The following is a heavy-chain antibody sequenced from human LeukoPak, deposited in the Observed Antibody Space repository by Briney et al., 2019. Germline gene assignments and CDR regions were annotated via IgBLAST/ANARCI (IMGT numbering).Heavy chain of an antibody. V-gene: IGHV1-18*01. CDR1: GFTFTSYG. D-gene: IGHD2-2*02. CDR3: ARDSCSSTSCYTNYYFDY. J-gene: IGHJ4*02. CDR2: ISAYNGNT. Sequence: GGSLRLSCAASGFTFTSYGISWVRQAPGQGLEWMGWISAYNGNTNYAQKLQGRVTMTTDTSTSTAYMELRSLRSDDTAVYYCARDSCSSTSCYTNYYFDYWGQGTLVTVSS.